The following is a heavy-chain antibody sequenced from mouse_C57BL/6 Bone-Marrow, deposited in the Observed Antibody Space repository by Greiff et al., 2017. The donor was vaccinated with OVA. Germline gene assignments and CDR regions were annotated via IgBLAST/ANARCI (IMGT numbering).Heavy chain of an antibody. CDR2: IYPRSGNT. V-gene: IGHV1-81*01. CDR1: GYTFTSYG. J-gene: IGHJ3*01. D-gene: IGHD1-1*01. CDR3: ARSEGYYYGKGLRAWFAY. Sequence: VQVVESGAELARPGASVKLSCKASGYTFTSYGISWVKQRTGQGLEWIGEIYPRSGNTYYNEKFKGKATLTADKSSSTAYMELRSLTSEDSAVYFCARSEGYYYGKGLRAWFAYWGQGTLVTVSA.